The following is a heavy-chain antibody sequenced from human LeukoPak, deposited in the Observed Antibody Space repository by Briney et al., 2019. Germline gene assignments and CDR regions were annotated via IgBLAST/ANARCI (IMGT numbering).Heavy chain of an antibody. CDR3: AREGWWEHAFDF. CDR2: IYISEST. V-gene: IGHV4-61*02. Sequence: SQTLSLTCTVSDGSISSGSYYWNWIRQPAGKGLKWIGRIYISESTKYNPSLKSRITISLDTSKNQFSLKLSSVTAADTAVYYCAREGWWEHAFDFWGQGTRVTVSS. CDR1: DGSISSGSYY. D-gene: IGHD4-23*01. J-gene: IGHJ3*01.